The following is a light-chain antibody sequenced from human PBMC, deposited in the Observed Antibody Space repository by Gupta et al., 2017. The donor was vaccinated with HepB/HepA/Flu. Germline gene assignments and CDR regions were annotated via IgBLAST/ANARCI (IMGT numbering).Light chain of an antibody. Sequence: QSALTQPASVSGSPGQSITISCTGTSSDVGGYNYVSWYQQHPGKAPKLMIYDVSNRPSGVPNRFSGSKSGNTASLTISGLQADDEADYYCSSYTSSSTSYVFGTGTKVTVL. V-gene: IGLV2-14*03. CDR1: SSDVGGYNY. CDR3: SSYTSSSTSYV. CDR2: DVS. J-gene: IGLJ1*01.